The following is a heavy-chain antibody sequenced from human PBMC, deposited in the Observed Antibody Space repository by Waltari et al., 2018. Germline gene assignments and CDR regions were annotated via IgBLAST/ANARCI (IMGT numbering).Heavy chain of an antibody. CDR2: INYSGKR. D-gene: IGHD2-21*01. V-gene: IGHV4-38-2*01. J-gene: IGHJ5*02. CDR1: DYSIINGYY. Sequence: RESGPGLVRTSETLSLNCDVSDYSIINGYYWGWIRQPPGKGLEWIASINYSGKRDINPSFESRVTISVDTSRNQFSLQLHSVTAADTAVYFCGRLGGSMTTYQTFRDHWGQGILVNVSS. CDR3: GRLGGSMTTYQTFRDH.